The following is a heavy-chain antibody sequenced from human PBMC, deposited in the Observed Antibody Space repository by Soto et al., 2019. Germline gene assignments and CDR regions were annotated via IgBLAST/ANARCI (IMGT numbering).Heavy chain of an antibody. CDR2: INSDGSST. Sequence: PGGSLRLSCAASGFTFSSYWMHWVRQAPGKGLVWVSRINSDGSSTSYADSVKGRFTISRDNAKNTLYLQMNSLRAEDTAVYYCARTYYDFWRGYWVTDYYYGMDVWGQGTTVTVSS. D-gene: IGHD3-3*01. CDR3: ARTYYDFWRGYWVTDYYYGMDV. CDR1: GFTFSSYW. J-gene: IGHJ6*02. V-gene: IGHV3-74*01.